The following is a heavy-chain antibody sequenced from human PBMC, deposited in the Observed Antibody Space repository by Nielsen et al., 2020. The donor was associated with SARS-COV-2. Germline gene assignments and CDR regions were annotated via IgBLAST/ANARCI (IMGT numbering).Heavy chain of an antibody. CDR3: ARDILTGYGIDY. J-gene: IGHJ4*02. D-gene: IGHD3-9*01. V-gene: IGHV4-34*01. CDR1: GGSFSGYY. Sequence: SETLSLTCAVYGGSFSGYYWSWIRQPPGKGLEWIGEINHSGSTNYNPSLKSRVTISVDTSKNQFSLKLSSVTAADTAVYYCARDILTGYGIDYWGQGTLVTVSS. CDR2: INHSGST.